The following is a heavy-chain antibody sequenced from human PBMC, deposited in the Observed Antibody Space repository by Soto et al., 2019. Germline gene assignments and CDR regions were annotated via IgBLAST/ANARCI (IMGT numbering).Heavy chain of an antibody. J-gene: IGHJ4*02. V-gene: IGHV4-34*02. D-gene: IGHD6-25*01. CDR1: GASFSGYY. Sequence: QVQLQQWGAGLLKPSETLSLSCAVYGASFSGYYWNWIRQPPGKGLEWIGEINQRGSTNYSPSLKTRVTISVDTSKKQFSLRLSSVTAADTAVYYCARRFSGSGRYFDYWGQGTLVTVSS. CDR3: ARRFSGSGRYFDY. CDR2: INQRGST.